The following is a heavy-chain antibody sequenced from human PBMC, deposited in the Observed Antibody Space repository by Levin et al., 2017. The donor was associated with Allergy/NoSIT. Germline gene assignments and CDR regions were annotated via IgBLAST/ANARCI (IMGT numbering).Heavy chain of an antibody. CDR3: AKEKTPTTVNTRGGGFDY. D-gene: IGHD4-11*01. CDR1: GFTFSSYG. J-gene: IGHJ4*02. CDR2: ISYDGSIT. Sequence: QTGGSLRLSCAASGFTFSSYGMHWVRQAPGKGLEWVAVISYDGSITFHADYVKGRFTISRDNSKNTLYVQMNSLRAEDTAVYYCAKEKTPTTVNTRGGGFDYWGQGTLVTVSS. V-gene: IGHV3-30*18.